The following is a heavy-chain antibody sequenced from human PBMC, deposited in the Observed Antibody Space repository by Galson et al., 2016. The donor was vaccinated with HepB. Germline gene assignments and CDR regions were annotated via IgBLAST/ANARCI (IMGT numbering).Heavy chain of an antibody. CDR1: GFTFSDYY. CDR3: ARDLPDDSVEYFDVFDL. CDR2: ISTSGNSM. Sequence: SLRLSCAASGFTFSDYYMNWIRQAPGKGLEWISFISTSGNSMLYANSVRGRFTISRDNAAKSLYLQMSNLRAEDTAVYYCARDLPDDSVEYFDVFDLWGQGIMVTVSS. J-gene: IGHJ3*01. V-gene: IGHV3-11*01. D-gene: IGHD4-17*01.